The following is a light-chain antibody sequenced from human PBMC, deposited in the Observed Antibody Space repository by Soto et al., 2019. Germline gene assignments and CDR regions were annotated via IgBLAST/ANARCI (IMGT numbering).Light chain of an antibody. CDR3: MQALHTPLT. CDR2: LGS. CDR1: QSLLHSDGYNY. J-gene: IGKJ4*01. V-gene: IGKV2-28*01. Sequence: DIVMTQSPLSLPVTPGEPASISCRSSQSLLHSDGYNYLDWFLQRPGQSPQLLIYLGSSRASGVPDRFSGSGSGTDFTLKISRVEAEDVGVYYCMQALHTPLTFGGGTKVDIK.